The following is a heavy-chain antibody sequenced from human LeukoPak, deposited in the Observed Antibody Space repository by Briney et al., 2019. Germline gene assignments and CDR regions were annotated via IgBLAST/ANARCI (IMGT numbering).Heavy chain of an antibody. CDR3: ATDSSPAS. CDR1: GHSFTSSD. J-gene: IGHJ5*02. V-gene: IGHV1-2*02. Sequence: ASVKVSCRASGHSFTSSDINWVRQAPGQGLEWMGWINPNSGGTNYAQKFQGRVTMTRDTSISTAYMELTSLRSDDTAVYYCATDSSPASWGQGTLVTVSS. CDR2: INPNSGGT.